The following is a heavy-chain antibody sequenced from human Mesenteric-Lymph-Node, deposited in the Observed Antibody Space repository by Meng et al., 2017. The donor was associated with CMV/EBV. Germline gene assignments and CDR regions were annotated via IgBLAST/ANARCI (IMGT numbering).Heavy chain of an antibody. Sequence: GESLKISCAASGFTFDDYGMNWVRQVPGKGLEWVSGINWNGGSTSYADSVKGRFTISRDNAKNSLYLQMNTLRAEDTAFYYCARGYTSSSTYWGQGTLVTVSS. CDR2: INWNGGST. CDR1: GFTFDDYG. CDR3: ARGYTSSSTY. J-gene: IGHJ4*02. V-gene: IGHV3-20*04. D-gene: IGHD6-6*01.